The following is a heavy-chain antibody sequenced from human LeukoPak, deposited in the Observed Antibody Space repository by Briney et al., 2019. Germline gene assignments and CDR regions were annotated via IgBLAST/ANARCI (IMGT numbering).Heavy chain of an antibody. CDR2: IDPNNGGT. D-gene: IGHD3-22*01. V-gene: IGHV1-2*02. CDR1: GYTFTGYY. Sequence: GASVKVSCKASGYTFTGYYMHWVRQAPGQGLEWMGFIDPNNGGTNYAQKFQGRVTLTRDTSISTAYMELSSLRAEDTALYYCAKGSSGYFVDLWGQGTLVTVSS. CDR3: AKGSSGYFVDL. J-gene: IGHJ5*02.